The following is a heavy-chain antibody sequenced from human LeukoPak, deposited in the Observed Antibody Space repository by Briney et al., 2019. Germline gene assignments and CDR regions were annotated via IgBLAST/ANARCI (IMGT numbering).Heavy chain of an antibody. Sequence: PSETLSLTCTVSGGSISSSSYYWGWIRQPPGKGLEWIGSIYYSGSTYYNPSLKSRVTISVDTSKNQFSLKLSSVTAADTAVYYCARLEGYCSGGSCYSKWFDPWGQGTLVTVSS. CDR2: IYYSGST. V-gene: IGHV4-39*01. J-gene: IGHJ5*02. CDR3: ARLEGYCSGGSCYSKWFDP. CDR1: GGSISSSSYY. D-gene: IGHD2-15*01.